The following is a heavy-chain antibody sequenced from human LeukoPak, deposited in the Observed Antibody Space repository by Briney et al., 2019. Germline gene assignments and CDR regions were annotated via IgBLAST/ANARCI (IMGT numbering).Heavy chain of an antibody. CDR1: GFTFSNFA. CDR3: AKDLRYSGSYRSGNY. J-gene: IGHJ4*02. Sequence: PGGSLRLSCAASGFTFSNFAMSWVRQAPGKGLEWVSTISGSGDRPYYADSVKGRFTISRDNSKNTVYLQMNSLRAEDTAVYYCAKDLRYSGSYRSGNYWGQGTLVTVFS. D-gene: IGHD1-26*01. V-gene: IGHV3-23*01. CDR2: ISGSGDRP.